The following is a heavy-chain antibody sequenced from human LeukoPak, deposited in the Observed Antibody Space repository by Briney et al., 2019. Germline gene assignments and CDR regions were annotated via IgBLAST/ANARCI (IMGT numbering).Heavy chain of an antibody. V-gene: IGHV3-9*01. D-gene: IGHD3-9*01. Sequence: GGSLRLSCAASGFTFDDYAMHWVRQAPEKGLEWVSSISWNSGSIGYADSVEGRFTISRDNAKNSLYLQMNSLRVEDTALYYCAKGHTISSVGGIDYWGQGTLVTVSS. CDR2: ISWNSGSI. CDR1: GFTFDDYA. J-gene: IGHJ4*02. CDR3: AKGHTISSVGGIDY.